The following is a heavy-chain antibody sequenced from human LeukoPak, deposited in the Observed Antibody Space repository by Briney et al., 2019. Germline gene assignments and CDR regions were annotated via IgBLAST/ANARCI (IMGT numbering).Heavy chain of an antibody. Sequence: GGSLRLSCAASGFTFSSYAMHWVRQAPGKGLEWVAVISYDGSNKYYADSVKGRFTISRDNSKNTLYLQMNSLRAEDTAVYYCARTYCSSTSCYYYYYYGMDVWGQGTTVTVSS. D-gene: IGHD2-2*01. J-gene: IGHJ6*02. CDR2: ISYDGSNK. CDR1: GFTFSSYA. CDR3: ARTYCSSTSCYYYYYYGMDV. V-gene: IGHV3-30-3*01.